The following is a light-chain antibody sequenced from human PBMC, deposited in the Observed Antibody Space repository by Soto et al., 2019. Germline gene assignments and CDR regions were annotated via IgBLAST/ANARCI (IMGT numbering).Light chain of an antibody. J-gene: IGLJ1*01. CDR1: SGNIGTYNF. V-gene: IGLV2-23*01. CDR2: DDT. CDR3: CSYAGTGTDDYV. Sequence: QSVLTQPASVSGSPGQSITISCTGTSGNIGTYNFVSWYQQHPGKAPKFIIYDDTKRPSGVSNRFSGSKSGNTASLTISGLQVEDEADYYCCSYAGTGTDDYVFGTGTKVTVL.